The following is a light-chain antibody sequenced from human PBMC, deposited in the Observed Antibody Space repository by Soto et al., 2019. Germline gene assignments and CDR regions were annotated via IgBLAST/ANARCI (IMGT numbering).Light chain of an antibody. CDR2: GTN. CDR3: QAYDSSLSVFYA. V-gene: IGLV1-40*01. J-gene: IGLJ1*01. CDR1: SSNIGAGYA. Sequence: QSVLTQSPSVSGAPGQRVTISCTGSSSNIGAGYAVHWYQQLPGTAPKLLIYGTNNRPSGVPDRFSGSKSGTSASLAITGLQAEDEADYFCQAYDSSLSVFYAFGTGTKVTVL.